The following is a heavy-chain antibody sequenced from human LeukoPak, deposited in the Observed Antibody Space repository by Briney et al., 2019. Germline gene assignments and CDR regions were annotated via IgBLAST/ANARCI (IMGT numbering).Heavy chain of an antibody. CDR2: INTDGSST. J-gene: IGHJ4*02. V-gene: IGHV3-74*01. D-gene: IGHD3-10*01. Sequence: LSGGSLRLSCAASGFTFSSYWMHWVRHAPGKGLVWVSRINTDGSSTTYADSVKGRFTISRDNAKNTLYLQMNSLRAEDTAVYYCASPCGSGKQWGQGTLVTVSS. CDR1: GFTFSSYW. CDR3: ASPCGSGKQ.